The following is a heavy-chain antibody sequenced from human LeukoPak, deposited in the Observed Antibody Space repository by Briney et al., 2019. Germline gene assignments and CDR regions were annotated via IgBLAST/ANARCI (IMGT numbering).Heavy chain of an antibody. CDR3: AKVLNVGVGATS. CDR1: GFTFSSYW. D-gene: IGHD1-26*01. Sequence: GGSLRLSCAASGFTFSSYWMHWVRQAPGKGLVWVSRINSDGNTTSYADFVKGRFTISRDNAKNTLYLQMNSLRAEDTAVYYCAKVLNVGVGATSWGQGTMVTVSS. CDR2: INSDGNTT. V-gene: IGHV3-74*01. J-gene: IGHJ3*01.